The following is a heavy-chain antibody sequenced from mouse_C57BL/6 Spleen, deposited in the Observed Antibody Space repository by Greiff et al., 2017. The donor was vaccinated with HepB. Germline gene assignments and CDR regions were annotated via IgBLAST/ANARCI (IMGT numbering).Heavy chain of an antibody. D-gene: IGHD2-3*01. CDR3: ARGDDGYPFAY. Sequence: QVQLQQSGAELVRPGTSVKMSCKASGYTFTNYWIGWAKQRPGHGLEWIGDIYPGGGYTNYNEKFKGKATLTADKSSSTAYMQFSSLTSEDSAIYYCARGDDGYPFAYWGQGTLVTVSA. V-gene: IGHV1-63*01. CDR2: IYPGGGYT. CDR1: GYTFTNYW. J-gene: IGHJ3*01.